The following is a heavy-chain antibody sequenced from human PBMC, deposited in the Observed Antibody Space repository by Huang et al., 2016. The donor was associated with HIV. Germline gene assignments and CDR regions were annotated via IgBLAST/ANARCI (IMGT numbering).Heavy chain of an antibody. J-gene: IGHJ4*02. Sequence: QLQLQESGPGLVKPLETLSLTCTVSGGSISTSGYYWGWIRQPPGKGLEWIGSIYYSGVTSYNPSLKRRVTISVDTSKSQFSLKLSSVTAADTAVYYCARQDTSGWYADPYYFDYWGQGTLVTVSS. D-gene: IGHD6-19*01. CDR1: GGSISTSGYY. CDR3: ARQDTSGWYADPYYFDY. CDR2: IYYSGVT. V-gene: IGHV4-39*01.